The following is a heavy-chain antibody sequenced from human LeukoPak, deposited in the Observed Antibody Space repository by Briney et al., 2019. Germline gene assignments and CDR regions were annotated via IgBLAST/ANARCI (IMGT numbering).Heavy chain of an antibody. CDR3: ARGARGRAFDI. CDR1: GDTLTSYD. V-gene: IGHV1-8*01. CDR2: MNPNSGNT. J-gene: IGHJ3*02. Sequence: ASAKVSCKPSGDTLTSYDLNWGRQSTRQRLQWMGWMNPNSGNTGYAQKFKGRDTMTRNTSISTAYMELSSLRSEDTAVYYCARGARGRAFDIWGQGTMVTVSS. D-gene: IGHD2-15*01.